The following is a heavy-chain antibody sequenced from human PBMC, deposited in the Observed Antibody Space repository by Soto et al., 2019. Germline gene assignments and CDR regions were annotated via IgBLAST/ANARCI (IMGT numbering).Heavy chain of an antibody. J-gene: IGHJ4*02. Sequence: EVQLVESGGGLVQPGRSLRLSCAASGFTFDDYAMHWVRQAPGKGLEWVSGISWNSGSIGYADSVKGRFTISRDNAKNSLYLQMISLRAEDTALYYRAKSPSLGYCSGGSCSPFDYWGQGTLVTVSS. CDR2: ISWNSGSI. CDR1: GFTFDDYA. V-gene: IGHV3-9*01. D-gene: IGHD2-15*01. CDR3: AKSPSLGYCSGGSCSPFDY.